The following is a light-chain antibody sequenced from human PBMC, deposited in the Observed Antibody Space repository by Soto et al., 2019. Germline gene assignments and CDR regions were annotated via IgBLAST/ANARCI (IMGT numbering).Light chain of an antibody. V-gene: IGKV1-5*03. Sequence: DIQITQAPSTLSASVGDRATISCRASQSISSWLAWYQQKPGKAPKLLIYKASSLESGVPSRFSGSGSGTEFTLTISSLQPDDFATYYCQQYNSYPLTFGGGTKVDIK. CDR1: QSISSW. CDR2: KAS. CDR3: QQYNSYPLT. J-gene: IGKJ4*01.